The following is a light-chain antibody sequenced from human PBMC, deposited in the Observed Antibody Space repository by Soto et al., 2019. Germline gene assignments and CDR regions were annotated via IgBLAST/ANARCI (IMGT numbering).Light chain of an antibody. CDR1: SSDVGGYNY. J-gene: IGLJ3*02. CDR3: CSYAGSYTGV. Sequence: QSALTQPRSVSGSPGQSVTISCTGTSSDVGGYNYVSWYQQHPGKAPKVMIYDVSKRPSGVPDRFSGSKSGNTASLTISGLRAEDEADYYCCSYAGSYTGVFGGGTKLTVL. CDR2: DVS. V-gene: IGLV2-11*01.